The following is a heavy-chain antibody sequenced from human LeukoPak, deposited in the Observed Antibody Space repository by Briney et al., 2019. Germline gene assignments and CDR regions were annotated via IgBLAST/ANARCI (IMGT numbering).Heavy chain of an antibody. CDR2: IYYSGST. J-gene: IGHJ6*02. V-gene: IGHV4-59*08. Sequence: SETLSLTCTVSGGSVSSYYWSWIRQPPGKGLEWIGYIYYSGSTNYTPSLKSRVTISIDTSKNQFSLKLRSVAAADTAVYYCARQYFRVFDVWGQGTTATVSS. D-gene: IGHD6-13*01. CDR1: GGSVSSYY. CDR3: ARQYFRVFDV.